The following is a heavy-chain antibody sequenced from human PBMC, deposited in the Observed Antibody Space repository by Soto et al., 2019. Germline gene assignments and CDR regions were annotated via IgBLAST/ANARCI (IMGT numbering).Heavy chain of an antibody. V-gene: IGHV4-34*01. CDR1: GGSFSGYY. Sequence: SETLSLTCAVYGGSFSGYYWSWIRQPPGKGLEWIGEINHSGSTNYNPSLKSRVTISVDTSKNQFSLKLSSVTAADTAVYYCARIHDFWSGYRNYYFDYWGQGTLVTVSS. CDR2: INHSGST. CDR3: ARIHDFWSGYRNYYFDY. D-gene: IGHD3-3*01. J-gene: IGHJ4*02.